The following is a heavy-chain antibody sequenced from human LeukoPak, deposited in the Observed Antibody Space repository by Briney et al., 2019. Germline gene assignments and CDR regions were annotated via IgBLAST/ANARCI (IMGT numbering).Heavy chain of an antibody. V-gene: IGHV4-34*01. CDR3: ASSAPYCSSTSCYSTLTY. J-gene: IGHJ4*02. CDR2: INHSGST. Sequence: SETLSLTCAVYGGSFSGYYWSWIRQPPGKGLEWIGEINHSGSTNYNPSLKSRVTISVDTSKNQFSLKLSSVTAADTAVYYCASSAPYCSSTSCYSTLTYWGQGTLVTVSS. D-gene: IGHD2-2*02. CDR1: GGSFSGYY.